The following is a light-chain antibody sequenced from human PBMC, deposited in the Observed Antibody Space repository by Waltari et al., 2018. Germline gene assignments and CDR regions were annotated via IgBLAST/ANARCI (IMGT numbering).Light chain of an antibody. Sequence: QSALTQPASVSGSLGQSISLSCSGTYSNVGSYDLVSWYHQRPGEAPKRLIYEVLKRPSGISNRFSGSKSGNAASLTISALQPEDEGTYYCCSYASSSPRLIFGGGTELSVL. V-gene: IGLV2-23*02. CDR3: CSYASSSPRLI. CDR1: YSNVGSYDL. J-gene: IGLJ2*01. CDR2: EVL.